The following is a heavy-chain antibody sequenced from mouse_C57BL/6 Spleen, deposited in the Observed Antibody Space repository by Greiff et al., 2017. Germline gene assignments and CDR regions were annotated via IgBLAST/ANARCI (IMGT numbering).Heavy chain of an antibody. Sequence: EVQLVESGPELVKPGASVKISCKASGYSFTDYNMNWVKQSNGKSLEWIGVINPNYGTTSYNQKFKGKATLTVDQSSSTAYMQLNSLTSEDSAVYYCARSPRYGSSLYAMDYWGQGTSVTVSS. CDR1: GYSFTDYN. CDR3: ARSPRYGSSLYAMDY. CDR2: INPNYGTT. D-gene: IGHD1-1*01. J-gene: IGHJ4*01. V-gene: IGHV1-39*01.